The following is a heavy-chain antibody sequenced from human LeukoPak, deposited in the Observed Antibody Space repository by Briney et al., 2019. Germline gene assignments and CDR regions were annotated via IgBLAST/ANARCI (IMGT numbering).Heavy chain of an antibody. D-gene: IGHD4-17*01. V-gene: IGHV3-23*01. CDR3: AKFRGIPTTVTQD. CDR1: GFTFRNYA. Sequence: PGGSLRLSCAASGFTFRNYAMGWVRQAPGKGLEWASTSSGSGDDTYYADSVRGRFTISRDNSKNTPYLQMSGLRAEDTAVYYCAKFRGIPTTVTQDWGQGTLVTVSS. CDR2: SSGSGDDT. J-gene: IGHJ1*01.